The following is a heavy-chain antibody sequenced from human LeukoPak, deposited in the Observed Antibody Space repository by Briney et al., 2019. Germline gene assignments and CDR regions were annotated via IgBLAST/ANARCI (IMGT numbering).Heavy chain of an antibody. J-gene: IGHJ6*03. CDR2: IYPDDSDT. Sequence: GESLKISCKGSGYSFTSYWIGWVRQMPGKGLEWTGIIYPDDSDTKYSPSFQGQVTISADKSISTAYLQWSSLKASDTAMYYCARLAFCTNAVCFSNYYYSMDVWGRGTTVTVSS. V-gene: IGHV5-51*01. D-gene: IGHD2-8*01. CDR3: ARLAFCTNAVCFSNYYYSMDV. CDR1: GYSFTSYW.